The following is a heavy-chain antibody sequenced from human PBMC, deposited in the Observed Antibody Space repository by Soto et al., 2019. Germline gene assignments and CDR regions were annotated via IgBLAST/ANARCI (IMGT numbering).Heavy chain of an antibody. CDR3: ASSPRFAFDI. CDR2: IYSSGST. Sequence: QVQLQESGPGLVKPSETLSLSCSVSGGSVNSVNYYWSWIRQPPGKGLEWIGYIYSSGSTNYNPSLKSRVTISVDTSKHLLSLRLNSVTTADTAVYYCASSPRFAFDIWGQGTMVTLSS. J-gene: IGHJ3*02. V-gene: IGHV4-61*01. CDR1: GGSVNSVNYY.